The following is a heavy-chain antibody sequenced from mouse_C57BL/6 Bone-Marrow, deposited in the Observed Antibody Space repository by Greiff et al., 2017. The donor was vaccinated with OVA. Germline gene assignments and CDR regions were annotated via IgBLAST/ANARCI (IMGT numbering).Heavy chain of an antibody. CDR3: AREDDGYYEDFDY. CDR2: IDPSDSYT. Sequence: QVQLQQPGAELVKPGASVKLSCKASGYTFTSYWMQWVKQRPGQGLEWIGEIDPSDSYTNYNQKFKGKATLTVDTSSRTAYMQLSSLTSEDSAVYYCAREDDGYYEDFDYWGQGTTLTVSS. D-gene: IGHD2-3*01. J-gene: IGHJ2*01. CDR1: GYTFTSYW. V-gene: IGHV1-50*01.